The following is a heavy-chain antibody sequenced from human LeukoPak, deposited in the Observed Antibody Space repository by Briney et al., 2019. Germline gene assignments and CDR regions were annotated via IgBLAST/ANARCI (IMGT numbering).Heavy chain of an antibody. D-gene: IGHD6-19*01. J-gene: IGHJ5*02. CDR3: ARTANSSGWYVWWFDP. CDR1: GGSLSSYL. Sequence: ETLSLTCPGPGGSLSSYLLSWIPAPPGNGLGWIWYIYYSGSTNYNPSLKSRVTISVDTSKNQFSLKLSSVTAADTAVYYCARTANSSGWYVWWFDPWGQGTLVTVSS. V-gene: IGHV4-59*01. CDR2: IYYSGST.